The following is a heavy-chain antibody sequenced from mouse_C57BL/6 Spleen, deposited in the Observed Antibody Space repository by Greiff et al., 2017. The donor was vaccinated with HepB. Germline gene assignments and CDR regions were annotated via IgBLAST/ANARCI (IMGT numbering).Heavy chain of an antibody. CDR2: IYPGSGNT. D-gene: IGHD2-1*01. V-gene: IGHV1-76*01. CDR1: GYTFTDYY. Sequence: VQLQQSGAELVRPGASVKLSCKASGYTFTDYYINWVKQRPGQGLAWIARIYPGSGNTYYNEKFKGKATLTAEKSSSTAYMQLSSLTSEDSAVYFCAREDGNYWYFDVWGTGTTVTVSS. CDR3: AREDGNYWYFDV. J-gene: IGHJ1*03.